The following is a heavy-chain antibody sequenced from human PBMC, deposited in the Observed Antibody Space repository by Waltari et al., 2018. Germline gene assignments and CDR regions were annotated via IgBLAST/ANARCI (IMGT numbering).Heavy chain of an antibody. J-gene: IGHJ5*02. CDR3: VRDLHYYGPRYNRFDV. CDR1: GFPFSTYD. Sequence: EVRLVESGGGWGPPGGSLRLSCAASGFPFSTYDMSWVRQAPGKGLEWVSYISSASGNIFYADSVKGRFTISRDNSKDSLSLQMTRLRAEDTAMYYCVRDLHYYGPRYNRFDVWGPGVLVTVSS. CDR2: ISSASGNI. D-gene: IGHD3-10*01. V-gene: IGHV3-48*03.